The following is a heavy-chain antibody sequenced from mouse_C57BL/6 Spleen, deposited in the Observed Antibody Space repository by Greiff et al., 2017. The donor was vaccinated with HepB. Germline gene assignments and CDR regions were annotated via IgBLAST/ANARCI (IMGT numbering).Heavy chain of an antibody. CDR2: IYPGSGST. J-gene: IGHJ2*01. CDR1: GYTFTSYW. V-gene: IGHV1-55*01. D-gene: IGHD1-1*01. Sequence: VQLQQPGAELVKPGASVKMSCKASGYTFTSYWITWVKQRPGQGLEWIGDIYPGSGSTNYNEKFKSKATLTVDTSSSTAYMQLSSLTSEDSAVYYCARYYGSEGYFDYWGQGTTLTVSS. CDR3: ARYYGSEGYFDY.